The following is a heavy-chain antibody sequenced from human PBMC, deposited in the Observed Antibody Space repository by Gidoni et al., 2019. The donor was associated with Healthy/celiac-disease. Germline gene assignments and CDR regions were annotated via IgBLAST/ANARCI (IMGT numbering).Heavy chain of an antibody. Sequence: QVQLVQSGAEVKKPGSSVKVSCKASGGTFSSYTISWVRQAPGQGLEWMGRIIPIIGIAKDAQKFQGRVTINADKSTSTAYMELSSLRSEDTAVYYCAAQQDYGDYYFDYWGQGTLVTVSS. D-gene: IGHD4-17*01. CDR1: GGTFSSYT. CDR2: IIPIIGIA. CDR3: AAQQDYGDYYFDY. V-gene: IGHV1-69*02. J-gene: IGHJ4*02.